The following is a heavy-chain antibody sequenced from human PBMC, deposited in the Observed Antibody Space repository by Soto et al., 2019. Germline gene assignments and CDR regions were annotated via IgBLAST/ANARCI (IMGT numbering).Heavy chain of an antibody. CDR1: GFTFSSYG. V-gene: IGHV3-30*18. CDR3: AKDVVVGATTGLGDYYYYYGMDV. J-gene: IGHJ6*02. D-gene: IGHD1-26*01. Sequence: GGSLRLSCAASGFTFSSYGMHWVRQAPGKGLEWVAVISYDGSNKYYADSVKGRFTISRDNSKNTLYLQMNSLRAEDTAVYYCAKDVVVGATTGLGDYYYYYGMDVWGQGTTVTVAS. CDR2: ISYDGSNK.